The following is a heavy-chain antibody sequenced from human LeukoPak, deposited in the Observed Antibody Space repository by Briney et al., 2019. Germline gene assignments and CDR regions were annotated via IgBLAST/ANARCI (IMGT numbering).Heavy chain of an antibody. V-gene: IGHV3-74*01. J-gene: IGHJ5*02. CDR3: ARDGSSWANWLDP. CDR1: GFTFSNYW. Sequence: AGSLRLSCAASGFTFSNYWMHWVRQAPGKELVWVSRINTDGITTSYAESVKGRFSISRDNAKNTLYLQVNSLNTEDTAVYYCARDGSSWANWLDPWGHGTLVTVSS. D-gene: IGHD6-13*01. CDR2: INTDGITT.